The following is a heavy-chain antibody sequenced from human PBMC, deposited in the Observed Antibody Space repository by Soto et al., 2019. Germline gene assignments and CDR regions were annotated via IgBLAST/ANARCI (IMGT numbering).Heavy chain of an antibody. CDR3: ARVPHYYESSGYYWGYFDY. D-gene: IGHD3-22*01. CDR2: IIPVFGTA. J-gene: IGHJ4*02. Sequence: QVQLVQSGAEVKKPRSSVKVSCKASGGTFSSYAISWVRQAPGQGLEWMGVIIPVFGTANYSQKFQGRVTITADEATSTGYMELSSLRSEDTAVYYCARVPHYYESSGYYWGYFDYWGQGTLVTVAS. CDR1: GGTFSSYA. V-gene: IGHV1-69*01.